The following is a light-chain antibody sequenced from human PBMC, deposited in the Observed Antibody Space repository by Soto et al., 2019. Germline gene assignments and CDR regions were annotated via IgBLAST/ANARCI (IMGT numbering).Light chain of an antibody. CDR3: QQYGRG. J-gene: IGKJ4*01. CDR2: GAS. V-gene: IGKV3-20*01. Sequence: EIVLTQSPGTLSLSPGERATLSCRASQSVSCSYLAWYQQKPGQAPRLLIYGASSRATGIPDRFSGSGSGTDFTLTISRLEPEDFAVYYFQQYGRGFGGGTKVEIK. CDR1: QSVSCSY.